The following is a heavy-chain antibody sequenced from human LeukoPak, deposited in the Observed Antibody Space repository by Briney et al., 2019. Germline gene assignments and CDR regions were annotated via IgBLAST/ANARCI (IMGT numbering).Heavy chain of an antibody. CDR2: IYYSGKT. CDR1: GGSIISSSYY. CDR3: NGYYYHYYYYMDV. V-gene: IGHV4-39*07. Sequence: SETLSLTCTVSGGSIISSSYYWGWIRQPPGKGLEWIGSIYYSGKTDYNPSLKSRVTISVETSKNQFSLKLSSVTAADTAVYYSNGYYYHYYYYMDVWGKGTTVTVSS. D-gene: IGHD3-22*01. J-gene: IGHJ6*03.